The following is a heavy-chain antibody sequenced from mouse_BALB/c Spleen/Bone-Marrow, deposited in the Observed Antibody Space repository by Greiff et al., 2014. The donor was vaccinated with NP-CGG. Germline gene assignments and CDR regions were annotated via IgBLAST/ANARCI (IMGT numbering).Heavy chain of an antibody. J-gene: IGHJ4*01. CDR2: ISSGSSTI. CDR1: GFTFSSFG. D-gene: IGHD3-3*01. Sequence: EVKLQESGGGLVQPGGSRKLSCAASGFTFSSFGVHWVRQAPEKGLEWVAYISSGSSTIYYADTMKGRFTISRDNPKNTLFLQMTSLRSEDTAMYYCTRSGTLGAMDYWGQGTSVTVSS. V-gene: IGHV5-17*02. CDR3: TRSGTLGAMDY.